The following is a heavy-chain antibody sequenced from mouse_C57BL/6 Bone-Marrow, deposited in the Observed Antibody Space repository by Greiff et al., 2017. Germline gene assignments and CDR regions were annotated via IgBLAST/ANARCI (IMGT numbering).Heavy chain of an antibody. CDR2: INPSSGYT. D-gene: IGHD2-4*01. V-gene: IGHV1-4*01. Sequence: QVQLQQSGAELARPGASVKMSCKASGYTFTSYTMHWVKQRPGQGLEWIGYINPSSGYTKYNQKFKDKATLTADKSSSTAYMQLSSLTSEDSAVXYCARYDYDEGWYFDVWGTGTTVTVSS. J-gene: IGHJ1*03. CDR3: ARYDYDEGWYFDV. CDR1: GYTFTSYT.